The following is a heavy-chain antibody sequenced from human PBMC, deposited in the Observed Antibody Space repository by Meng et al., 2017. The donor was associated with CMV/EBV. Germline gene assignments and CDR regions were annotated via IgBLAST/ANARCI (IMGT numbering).Heavy chain of an antibody. Sequence: LSLTCAASGFTFSSYGMHWVRQAPGKGLEWVAFIRYDGSNKYYADSVKGRFTISRDNSENTLYLQMNSLRAEDTAVYYCARKVTQYCSSTSCYTRSYWYFDLWGRGTLVTVSS. V-gene: IGHV3-30*02. J-gene: IGHJ2*01. CDR3: ARKVTQYCSSTSCYTRSYWYFDL. CDR1: GFTFSSYG. CDR2: IRYDGSNK. D-gene: IGHD2-2*02.